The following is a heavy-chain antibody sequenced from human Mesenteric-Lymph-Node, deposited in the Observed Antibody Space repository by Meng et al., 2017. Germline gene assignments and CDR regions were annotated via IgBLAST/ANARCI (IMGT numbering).Heavy chain of an antibody. CDR2: IYYSGST. D-gene: IGHD6-13*01. CDR3: ARGVAAAGNFDY. Sequence: HVPRQDAGPGLVKPAQPLSLPCTVSGGSISSGDYYWSWIRQHPGKGLEWIGYIYYSGSTYYNPSLKSLVTISVDTSKNQFSLKLSSVTAADTAVYYCARGVAAAGNFDYWGQGTLVTVSS. V-gene: IGHV4-31*01. J-gene: IGHJ4*02. CDR1: GGSISSGDYY.